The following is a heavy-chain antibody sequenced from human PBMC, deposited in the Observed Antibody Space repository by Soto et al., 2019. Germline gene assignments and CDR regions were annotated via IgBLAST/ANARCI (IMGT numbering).Heavy chain of an antibody. J-gene: IGHJ5*02. V-gene: IGHV3-33*01. CDR3: ATGDRSYCGADCYSDH. CDR2: IWSDGSNK. Sequence: GGSLRLSCAASRFTFSTYGMHWVRQAPGKGLEWVALIWSDGSNKYYADSVKGRFTISRDNSKKTLYLQMNSLRAGDTAVYYCATGDRSYCGADCYSDHWGQGTLVTVSS. D-gene: IGHD2-21*02. CDR1: RFTFSTYG.